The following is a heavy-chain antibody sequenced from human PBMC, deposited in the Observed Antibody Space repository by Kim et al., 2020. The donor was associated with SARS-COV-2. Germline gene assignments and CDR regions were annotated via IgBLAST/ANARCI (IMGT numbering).Heavy chain of an antibody. Sequence: STQPLKSRVTISVDTSKNQLSLKLSTVTAADTAVYYCARQRYYDSSGYPDWGQGTLVTVSS. J-gene: IGHJ4*02. CDR3: ARQRYYDSSGYPD. V-gene: IGHV4-39*01. D-gene: IGHD3-22*01.